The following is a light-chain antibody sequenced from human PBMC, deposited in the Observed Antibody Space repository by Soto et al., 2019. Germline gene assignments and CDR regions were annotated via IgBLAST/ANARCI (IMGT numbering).Light chain of an antibody. CDR1: QRVSSSY. CDR2: GTS. CDR3: HHWGISPPLT. Sequence: EIVLTQSPGTLSLSPGERATLSCRASQRVSSSYLAWYQQKPGQAPRLLIYGTSIRATGIPDRFSGSVSGTDFILTSSRLEPEDFAVYYCHHWGISPPLTFGGGTKVEIK. V-gene: IGKV3-20*01. J-gene: IGKJ4*01.